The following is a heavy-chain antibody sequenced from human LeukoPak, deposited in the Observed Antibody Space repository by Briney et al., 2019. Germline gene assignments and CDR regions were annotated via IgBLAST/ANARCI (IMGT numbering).Heavy chain of an antibody. Sequence: ASVKVSCKATGYTFIIHGISWVRQAPGQGLEWMGWISPYNGNTNYAQSLQGRVTMTTDTSTSTAYMELRSLRSDDTAVYYCARAWDIVVVPAATTLDYWGQGTLVTVSS. V-gene: IGHV1-18*01. CDR3: ARAWDIVVVPAATTLDY. CDR1: GYTFIIHG. J-gene: IGHJ4*02. D-gene: IGHD2-2*01. CDR2: ISPYNGNT.